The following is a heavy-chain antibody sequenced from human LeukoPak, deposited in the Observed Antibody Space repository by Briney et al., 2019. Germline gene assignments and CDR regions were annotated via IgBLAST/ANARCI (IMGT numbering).Heavy chain of an antibody. CDR3: ARGERYSSSWYRVAYYYGMDV. V-gene: IGHV4-34*01. D-gene: IGHD6-13*01. J-gene: IGHJ6*02. CDR2: INHSRST. Sequence: SETLSLTCAVYGGSFSGYYWSWIRQPPGKGLEWIGEINHSRSTNYNPSLKSRVTISVDTSKNQFSLKLSSVTAADTAVYYCARGERYSSSWYRVAYYYGMDVWGQGTTVTVSS. CDR1: GGSFSGYY.